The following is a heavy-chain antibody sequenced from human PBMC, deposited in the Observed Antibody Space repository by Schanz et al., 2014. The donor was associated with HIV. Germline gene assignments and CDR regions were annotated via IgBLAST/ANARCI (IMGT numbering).Heavy chain of an antibody. D-gene: IGHD3-10*01. CDR2: IWNDGTSK. V-gene: IGHV3-33*08. Sequence: VQLVESGGGLVKPGGSLRVSCAASGFTFSHTWMSWVRQAPGKGLEGVTLIWNDGTSKYYADSVKGRFTISRDASKNALYLQMNSLRAEDTAVYYCASDGSGSYLTLSLLYYGMDVWGQGTTVTVSS. CDR3: ASDGSGSYLTLSLLYYGMDV. CDR1: GFTFSHTW. J-gene: IGHJ6*02.